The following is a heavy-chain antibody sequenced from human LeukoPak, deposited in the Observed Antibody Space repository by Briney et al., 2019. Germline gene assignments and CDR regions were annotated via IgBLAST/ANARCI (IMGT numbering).Heavy chain of an antibody. CDR2: IKQDGSEK. J-gene: IGHJ5*02. D-gene: IGHD2-2*01. Sequence: PGGSLRLSCAAPGLTFSSYWMSWVRQAPGKGLEWVANIKQDGSEKYYVDSVKGRFTISRDNAKNSLYLQMNSLRAEDTAVYYCARDDCSSISCYHNWFDPWGQGTLVTVSS. CDR1: GLTFSSYW. V-gene: IGHV3-7*01. CDR3: ARDDCSSISCYHNWFDP.